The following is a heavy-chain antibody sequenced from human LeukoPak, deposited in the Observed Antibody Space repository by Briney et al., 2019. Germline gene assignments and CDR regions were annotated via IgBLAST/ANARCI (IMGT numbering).Heavy chain of an antibody. J-gene: IGHJ3*01. CDR1: GFTFSSYA. CDR3: AKVGEWELPFNF. D-gene: IGHD1-26*01. Sequence: GGSLRLSCAASGFTFSSYAMSWVRQAPGKGLDWVSAISGSGDSTYYAGSVKGRLPISRDNSKNTLYLQMNSLRAEDTALFYCAKVGEWELPFNFWGQGTMVTVSS. V-gene: IGHV3-23*01. CDR2: ISGSGDST.